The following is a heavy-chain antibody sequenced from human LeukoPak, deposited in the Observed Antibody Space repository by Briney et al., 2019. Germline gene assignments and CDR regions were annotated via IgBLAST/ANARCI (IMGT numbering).Heavy chain of an antibody. J-gene: IGHJ4*02. CDR1: GFTFSSYS. CDR3: ANWRITMVRGVTDY. D-gene: IGHD3-10*01. V-gene: IGHV3-21*01. Sequence: GGSLRLSCTASGFTFSSYSLNWVRQAPGKGLEWVSSVSTGSNYIYYADSVKGRFTISRDNSKNTLYLQMNSLRAEDTAVYYCANWRITMVRGVTDYWGQGTLVTVSS. CDR2: VSTGSNYI.